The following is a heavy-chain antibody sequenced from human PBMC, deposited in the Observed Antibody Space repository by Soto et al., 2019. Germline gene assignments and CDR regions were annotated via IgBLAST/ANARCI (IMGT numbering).Heavy chain of an antibody. J-gene: IGHJ4*02. CDR1: GFTFSSYS. CDR3: ARDRGIQQLVLVEGGHYFDY. CDR2: ISSSSSTI. D-gene: IGHD6-6*01. Sequence: GALRLSCAASGFTFSSYSMNWVRQAPGKGLEWVSYISSSSSTIYYADSVKGRFTISRDNAKNSLYLQMNSLRDEDTAVYYCARDRGIQQLVLVEGGHYFDYWGQGTLVTVSS. V-gene: IGHV3-48*02.